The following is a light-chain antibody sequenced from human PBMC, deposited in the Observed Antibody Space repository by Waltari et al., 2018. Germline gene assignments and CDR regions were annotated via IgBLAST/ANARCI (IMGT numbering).Light chain of an antibody. V-gene: IGKV1-33*01. J-gene: IGKJ3*01. CDR3: QQYDSLPLT. CDR2: ATS. CDR1: QDITNY. Sequence: DVQMTQSPSSLSASIVDRVTITCQASQDITNYLNWYQQKPGKAPNLLIYATSNLESGVPSRFSGSGSGTLFTFTISSLQPEDIATYYCQQYDSLPLTFGPGTTVDV.